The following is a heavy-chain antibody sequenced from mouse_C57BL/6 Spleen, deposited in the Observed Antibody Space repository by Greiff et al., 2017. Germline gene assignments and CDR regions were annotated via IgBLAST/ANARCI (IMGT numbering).Heavy chain of an antibody. D-gene: IGHD1-1*01. CDR3: ARGTTVVATD. Sequence: EVKVVESGGGLVKPGGSLKLSCAASGFTFSDYGMHWVRQAPEKGLEWVAYISSGSSTIYYADTVKGRFTISRDNAKNTLFLQMTSLRSEDTAMYYCARGTTVVATDWGQGTTLTVSS. J-gene: IGHJ2*01. CDR2: ISSGSSTI. CDR1: GFTFSDYG. V-gene: IGHV5-17*01.